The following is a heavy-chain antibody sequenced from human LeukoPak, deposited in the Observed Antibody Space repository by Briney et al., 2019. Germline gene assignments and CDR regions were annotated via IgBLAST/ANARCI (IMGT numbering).Heavy chain of an antibody. D-gene: IGHD4-17*01. CDR1: GGSISSGSYY. CDR3: ARQGPMTTVTYFDY. V-gene: IGHV4-61*02. Sequence: KPSETLSFTCTVSGGSISSGSYYWSWIRQPAGKVLEWIGRIYTSGSTNYNPSLKSRVTISVDTSKNQFSLKLSSVTAADTAVYYCARQGPMTTVTYFDYWGQGTLVTVSS. CDR2: IYTSGST. J-gene: IGHJ4*02.